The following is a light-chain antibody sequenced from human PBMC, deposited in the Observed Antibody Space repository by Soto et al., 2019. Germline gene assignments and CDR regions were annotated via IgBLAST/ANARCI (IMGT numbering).Light chain of an antibody. Sequence: IVMTQSPETLSVSPGERATLSSRASQSITEKVVWYQQKSGQAPRLLSYGAFTRAAGVPARCRGSGAGTEFTLTISSLQSEYSEVYFCQQYANWPKTFGQGTKVDI. V-gene: IGKV3-15*01. CDR3: QQYANWPKT. J-gene: IGKJ1*01. CDR1: QSITEK. CDR2: GAF.